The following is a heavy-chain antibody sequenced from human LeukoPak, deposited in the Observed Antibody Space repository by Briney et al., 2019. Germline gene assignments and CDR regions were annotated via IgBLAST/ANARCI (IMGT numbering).Heavy chain of an antibody. V-gene: IGHV3-21*01. CDR3: ASGYCSSTSCYGGDYYYGMDV. CDR1: GFTFSSYS. J-gene: IGHJ6*02. Sequence: GGSLRLSCAASGFTFSSYSMNWVRQAPGKGLEWVSSISSSSSYIYYADSVKGRFTISRDNAKNSLYLQMNSLRAEDTAVYYCASGYCSSTSCYGGDYYYGMDVWGQGTTVTVSS. D-gene: IGHD2-2*01. CDR2: ISSSSSYI.